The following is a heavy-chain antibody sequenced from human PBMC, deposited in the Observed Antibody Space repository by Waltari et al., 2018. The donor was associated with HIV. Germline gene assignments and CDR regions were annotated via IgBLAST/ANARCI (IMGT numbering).Heavy chain of an antibody. CDR3: ARARLVSRGQYCSTTSCLPHYYYYYGMDV. Sequence: QVQLRQWGAGLLKPSETLSLTCAVYGGSFSGSYWSWIRQPPGKGLAWIGEINHSGSTNHHPSLKSRVTISVDTSKNQLSLKLRSVTAADTAVFYCARARLVSRGQYCSTTSCLPHYYYYYGMDVWGQGTTVTVSS. J-gene: IGHJ6*02. V-gene: IGHV4-34*01. CDR1: GGSFSGSY. D-gene: IGHD2-2*01. CDR2: INHSGST.